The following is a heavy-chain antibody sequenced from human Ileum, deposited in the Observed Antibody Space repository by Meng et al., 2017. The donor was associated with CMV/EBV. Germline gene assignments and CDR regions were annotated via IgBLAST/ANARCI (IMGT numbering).Heavy chain of an antibody. V-gene: IGHV4-39*01. Sequence: CTVSGGSISNNNYYWGWIRQSPGKGLEWIGSIYYGGSTNYKSSLRSRVTISVDTSKNQFSLKMNSVTAADTAVYYCARRLRHWHHFDHWGQGALVTVSS. D-gene: IGHD2-21*02. CDR3: ARRLRHWHHFDH. CDR2: IYYGGST. CDR1: GGSISNNNYY. J-gene: IGHJ4*02.